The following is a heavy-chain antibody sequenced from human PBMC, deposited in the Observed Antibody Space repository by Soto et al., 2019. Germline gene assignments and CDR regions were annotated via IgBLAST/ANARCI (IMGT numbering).Heavy chain of an antibody. CDR1: GDSFSSYA. D-gene: IGHD1-26*01. CDR3: ARKSGCGNYYILNF. CDR2: IIPILTTA. V-gene: IGHV1-69*01. Sequence: QVQVVQSGAEVKKPGSSVKVSCKVSGDSFSSYAISWVRQAPGQGLEWMGGIIPILTTANYAQKFQDRVTITADESTSTAYMEVSSLTSEDTAVYYCARKSGCGNYYILNFWGQGTLVTVYS. J-gene: IGHJ4*02.